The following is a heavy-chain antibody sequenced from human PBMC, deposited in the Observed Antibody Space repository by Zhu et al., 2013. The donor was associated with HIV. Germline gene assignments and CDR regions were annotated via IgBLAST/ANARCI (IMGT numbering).Heavy chain of an antibody. D-gene: IGHD3-22*01. CDR3: ARGINGFDRSGYRWYFDF. Sequence: QVHLVLSGPEVKKPGSSVKISCKASGDTYNSHSVSWLRQAPGQGLEWLGGIITLFGMTKYAQKFQDRVTITVDKPTTTASMELRSLRPEDTATYFCARGINGFDRSGYRWYFDFWGQGALIIVSS. CDR1: GDTYNSHS. CDR2: IITLFGMT. V-gene: IGHV1-69*17. J-gene: IGHJ4*02.